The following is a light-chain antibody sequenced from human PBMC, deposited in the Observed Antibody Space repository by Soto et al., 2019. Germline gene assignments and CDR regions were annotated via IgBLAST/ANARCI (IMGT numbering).Light chain of an antibody. CDR3: AAWDDGLTGVI. Sequence: QSALAQPPSASGTPGQRVTISCSGSSSNVGSNTVDWYQHLAGTAPKLLIYRNEKRPSGVPARFSGSKSGTSASLAISGLQSDDEAEYFCAAWDDGLTGVIFGGGTKLTVL. J-gene: IGLJ2*01. CDR2: RNE. V-gene: IGLV1-44*01. CDR1: SSNVGSNT.